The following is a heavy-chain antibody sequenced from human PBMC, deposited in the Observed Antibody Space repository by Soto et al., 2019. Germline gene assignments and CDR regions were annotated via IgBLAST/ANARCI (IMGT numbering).Heavy chain of an antibody. Sequence: GASLKVTSTGSAYIFTSYWIGWVRQMTGKGLEWMGIIYPGDSDTRFSPSFQGQVIISADKSISTAYLQWSSLKASATAMYYCARLRITGTTVAFDIWGQGTMVAVSS. CDR1: AYIFTSYW. CDR2: IYPGDSDT. D-gene: IGHD1-20*01. V-gene: IGHV5-51*01. CDR3: ARLRITGTTVAFDI. J-gene: IGHJ3*02.